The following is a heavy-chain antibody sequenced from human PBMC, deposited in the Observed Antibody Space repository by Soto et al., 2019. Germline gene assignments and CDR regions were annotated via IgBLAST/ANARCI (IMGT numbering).Heavy chain of an antibody. CDR3: ARWVATNDYYYYGMDV. Sequence: SETLSLTCTVSGGSISSYHWSWIRQPPGKGLEWIGYIYYSGSTNYNPSLKSRVTISVDTSKNQFSLKLSSVTAADTAVYYCARWVATNDYYYYGMDVWGQGTTVTVSS. J-gene: IGHJ6*02. CDR1: GGSISSYH. CDR2: IYYSGST. D-gene: IGHD5-12*01. V-gene: IGHV4-59*01.